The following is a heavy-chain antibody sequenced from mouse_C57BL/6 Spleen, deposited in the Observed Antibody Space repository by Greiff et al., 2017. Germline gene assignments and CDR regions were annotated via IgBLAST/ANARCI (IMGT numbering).Heavy chain of an antibody. Sequence: VQLQQSGAELVRPGASVTLSCKASGYTFTDYEMHWVKQTPVHGLEWIGAIDPETGGTAYNQKFKGKAILTADKSSSTAYMELRSLTSEDSAVYYWTRWITTVVATRYFDVWGTGTTVTVSS. V-gene: IGHV1-15*01. CDR1: GYTFTDYE. CDR2: IDPETGGT. CDR3: TRWITTVVATRYFDV. D-gene: IGHD1-1*01. J-gene: IGHJ1*03.